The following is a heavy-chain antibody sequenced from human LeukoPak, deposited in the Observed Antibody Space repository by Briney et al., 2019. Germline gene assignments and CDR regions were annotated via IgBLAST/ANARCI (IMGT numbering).Heavy chain of an antibody. V-gene: IGHV4-39*01. D-gene: IGHD5-24*01. J-gene: IGHJ4*02. CDR3: ARHEEEDGYNAKTFDY. Sequence: PSETLSLTCTVSGGSISSSVNFWGWVRQPPGRGLEWIASTYYSRNTYYNPSLKSRVTISVDTSKNQFSLKLSSVTAADTAVYYCARHEEEDGYNAKTFDYWGQGTLVAVSS. CDR2: TYYSRNT. CDR1: GGSISSSVNF.